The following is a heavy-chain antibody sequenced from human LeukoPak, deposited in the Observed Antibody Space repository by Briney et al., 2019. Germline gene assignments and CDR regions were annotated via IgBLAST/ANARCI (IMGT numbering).Heavy chain of an antibody. D-gene: IGHD6-13*01. CDR2: IYYSGST. J-gene: IGHJ4*02. CDR3: ARVNGGAAAGFDY. V-gene: IGHV4-59*01. CDR1: GGSISSYY. Sequence: SGTLSLTCTVSGGSISSYYWSWIRQPPGKGLEWIGYIYYSGSTNYSPSLKSRVTISVDTSKNRFSLKLSSVTAADTAVYYCARVNGGAAAGFDYWGQGTLVTVSS.